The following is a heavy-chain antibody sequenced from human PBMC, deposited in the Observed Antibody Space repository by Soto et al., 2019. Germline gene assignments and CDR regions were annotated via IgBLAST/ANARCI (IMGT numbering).Heavy chain of an antibody. Sequence: GSLRLSCAASGFTVSSNYMSWVRQAPGKGLEWVSVIYSGGSTYYADSVKGRFTISRDNSKNTLYLQMNSLRVDDTAVYYCAREEYCSGGSCYPIDYWGQGTLVT. V-gene: IGHV3-66*01. J-gene: IGHJ4*02. CDR1: GFTVSSNY. CDR2: IYSGGST. D-gene: IGHD2-15*01. CDR3: AREEYCSGGSCYPIDY.